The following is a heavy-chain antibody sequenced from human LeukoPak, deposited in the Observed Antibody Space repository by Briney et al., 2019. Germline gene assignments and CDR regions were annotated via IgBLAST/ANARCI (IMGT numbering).Heavy chain of an antibody. V-gene: IGHV4-34*01. CDR2: INHSGST. CDR1: GGSFSGYY. D-gene: IGHD2-2*01. J-gene: IGHJ6*02. CDR3: XRGXRIVVXXRGMDV. Sequence: SETLSLTCAVYGGSFSGYYWSWIRQPPGKGLEWIGEINHSGSTNYNPSLKSRVTISVDTSKNQFSLKLSPVTAADTAVYYCXRGXRIVVXXRGMDVWGQGTTVTVSS.